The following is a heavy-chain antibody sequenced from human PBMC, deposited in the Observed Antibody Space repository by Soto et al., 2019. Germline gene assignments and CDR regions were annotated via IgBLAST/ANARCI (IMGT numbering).Heavy chain of an antibody. Sequence: SETLSLTCAVSGASISSGPYSWGWIRQPPGEGLEWIGTFHYSENTYYNPSLESRVTISVDTSKNQFSLKVTSVTAADTAVYYCARLGGYCSSTSCYGYYGMDVWGQGTTVTVSS. V-gene: IGHV4-39*01. CDR1: GASISSGPYS. J-gene: IGHJ6*02. CDR3: ARLGGYCSSTSCYGYYGMDV. D-gene: IGHD2-2*01. CDR2: FHYSENT.